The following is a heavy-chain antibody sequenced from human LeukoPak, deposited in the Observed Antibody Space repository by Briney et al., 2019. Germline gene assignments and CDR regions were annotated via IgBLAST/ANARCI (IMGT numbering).Heavy chain of an antibody. CDR1: GFRFNTYW. CDR3: ALTKITIFGVVSWSFQWGEDNWFDP. Sequence: GGSLRLSCAASGFRFNTYWMSWVRQAPGKGLEWVADIKEDGSKTYYVDSMKGRFTISRDNAKNSLYLQMNSLRAEDTAVYYCALTKITIFGVVSWSFQWGEDNWFDPWGQGTLVTVSS. D-gene: IGHD3-3*01. J-gene: IGHJ5*02. CDR2: IKEDGSKT. V-gene: IGHV3-7*01.